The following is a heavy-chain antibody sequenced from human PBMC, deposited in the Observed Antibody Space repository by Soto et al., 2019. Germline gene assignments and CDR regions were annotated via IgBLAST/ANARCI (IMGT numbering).Heavy chain of an antibody. D-gene: IGHD4-17*01. CDR3: ARRHDYGGNYYGMDV. CDR1: GGSISSYY. Sequence: QVQLQESGPGLVKPSETLSLTCTVSGGSISSYYWSWIRQPPGKGLEWIGYIYYSGSTNYNPSLKSRVTISVDTSKNQFSLKLSSVTAADTAVYYCARRHDYGGNYYGMDVWGQGTTVTVSS. J-gene: IGHJ6*02. CDR2: IYYSGST. V-gene: IGHV4-59*01.